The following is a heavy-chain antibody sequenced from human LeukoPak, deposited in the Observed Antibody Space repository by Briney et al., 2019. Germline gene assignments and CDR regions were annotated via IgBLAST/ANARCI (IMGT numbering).Heavy chain of an antibody. CDR3: AREDSRGDKGLLYFDI. Sequence: ASVKVSCKASGYTLTNYRIHWVRQAPGQGLEWMSILNPSDGSTTYAQKFQGRVTMTRDTSTSTVYMELSSLTSEDTAIYYCAREDSRGDKGLLYFDIWGRGTLVTVSS. V-gene: IGHV1-46*01. CDR2: LNPSDGST. CDR1: GYTLTNYR. J-gene: IGHJ2*01. D-gene: IGHD2-21*02.